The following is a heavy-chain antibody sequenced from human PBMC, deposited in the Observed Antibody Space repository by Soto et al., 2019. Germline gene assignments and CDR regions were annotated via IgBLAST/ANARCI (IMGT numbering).Heavy chain of an antibody. V-gene: IGHV4-39*01. J-gene: IGHJ5*02. D-gene: IGHD3-16*02. CDR3: ARQQAGSDYVWGSYRPPNWFDP. Sequence: SETLSLTCTVSGGSISSSSYYWGWIRQPPGKGLEWIGSIYYSGSTYYNPSLKSRVTISVDTSKNQFSLKLSSVTAADTAVYYCARQQAGSDYVWGSYRPPNWFDPWGQGTLVTV. CDR1: GGSISSSSYY. CDR2: IYYSGST.